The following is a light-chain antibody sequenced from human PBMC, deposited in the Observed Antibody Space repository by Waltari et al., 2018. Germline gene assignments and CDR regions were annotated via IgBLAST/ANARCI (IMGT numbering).Light chain of an antibody. J-gene: IGKJ1*01. CDR3: MQALQTPPWT. CDR2: LGS. Sequence: DIVMTQSPLSLPVTTGEPSSISCRSSQSLLHSNGYNYWDWYLQKPGQSPQLLIYLGSNRASGVPARFSGSGSGTDFTLKISRVEAEDVGVYYCMQALQTPPWTFGQGTKVEIK. V-gene: IGKV2-28*01. CDR1: QSLLHSNGYNY.